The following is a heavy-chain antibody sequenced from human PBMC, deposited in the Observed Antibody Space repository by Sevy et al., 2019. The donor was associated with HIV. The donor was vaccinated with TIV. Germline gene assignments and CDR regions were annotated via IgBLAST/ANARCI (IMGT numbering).Heavy chain of an antibody. Sequence: GGSLRLSCAASGFTFSTYAMTWVRQGPGEGLEWVSSISASGGSTFYADSVKGRVTISRDNSKNTLYLQMNSLRADDTAVYYCAKRNTNWGQGTLVTVSS. V-gene: IGHV3-23*01. CDR2: ISASGGST. CDR1: GFTFSTYA. CDR3: AKRNTN. J-gene: IGHJ4*02.